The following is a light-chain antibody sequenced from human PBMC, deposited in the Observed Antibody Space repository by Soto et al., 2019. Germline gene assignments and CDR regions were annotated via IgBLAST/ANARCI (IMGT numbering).Light chain of an antibody. V-gene: IGKV1-5*03. CDR2: KAS. CDR1: QSIGGS. Sequence: DIQMTQSPSXMXAXAGDRXTITCRASQSIGGSLAWYQQRPGKAPNLLIYKASTLEGGVPSRFSGSGSGTQFTLTITSLQPDDFATYYCQFYNSYSRTFGQGTKVDIK. J-gene: IGKJ1*01. CDR3: QFYNSYSRT.